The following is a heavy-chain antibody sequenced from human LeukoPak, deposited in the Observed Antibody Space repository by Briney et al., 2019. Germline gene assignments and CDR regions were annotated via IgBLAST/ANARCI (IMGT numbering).Heavy chain of an antibody. Sequence: GGSLRLSCAASGFTFSSFWMHWVRQAPGKGLVWVSRINTDGSSTDYADPVKGRFTISRDNAKNTLYLQMNSLRAEDTAVYYCAKATVTIFGVATYYFDNWGQGTLVTVSS. V-gene: IGHV3-74*01. D-gene: IGHD3-3*01. J-gene: IGHJ4*02. CDR1: GFTFSSFW. CDR2: INTDGSST. CDR3: AKATVTIFGVATYYFDN.